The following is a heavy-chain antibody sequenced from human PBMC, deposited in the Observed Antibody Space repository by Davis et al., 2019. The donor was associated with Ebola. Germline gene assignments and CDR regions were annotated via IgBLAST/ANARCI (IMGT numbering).Heavy chain of an antibody. CDR2: ISGSGGNT. J-gene: IGHJ4*02. Sequence: PGGSLRLSCTDSVITFSSYAMTWVRQASGKGLEWVSAISGSGGNTYYADSVKGRFTISRDNSKKTMYLQMNSRRGEDTAVYYCTSAPTYDSSGYYRENWGQGTLVTVSS. D-gene: IGHD3-22*01. V-gene: IGHV3-23*01. CDR3: TSAPTYDSSGYYREN. CDR1: VITFSSYA.